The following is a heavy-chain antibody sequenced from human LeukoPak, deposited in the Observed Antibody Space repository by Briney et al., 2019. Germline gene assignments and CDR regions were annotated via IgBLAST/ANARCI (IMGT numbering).Heavy chain of an antibody. D-gene: IGHD3-10*01. CDR1: GFSLTTSGVG. CDR3: AQSPPFYGSASFCFDN. V-gene: IGHV2-5*02. Sequence: CGPTLVKPKQTLTLTCTFSGFSLTTSGVGVGWIRQPPGKALEWLALIYWDDDMRHSPSLKSRVTITNDTSQHQVVLLMTKVDPVDTATYYCAQSPPFYGSASFCFDNWGQGTLVTVSS. CDR2: IYWDDDM. J-gene: IGHJ4*02.